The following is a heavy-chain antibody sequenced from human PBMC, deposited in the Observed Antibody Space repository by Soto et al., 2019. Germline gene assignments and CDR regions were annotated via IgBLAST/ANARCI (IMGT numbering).Heavy chain of an antibody. CDR2: INHSGST. D-gene: IGHD6-13*01. CDR3: ARGSIVAAV. Sequence: QVQLQQWGAGLVKPSETLSLTCAVSGGSFSGYYWTWIRQPPGKGRGWIGEINHSGSTNYNPSLRSRVTLSVATSKSQFSMTMTSMTAADTAVYFCARGSIVAAVWGQGILVTVSS. J-gene: IGHJ4*02. V-gene: IGHV4-34*02. CDR1: GGSFSGYY.